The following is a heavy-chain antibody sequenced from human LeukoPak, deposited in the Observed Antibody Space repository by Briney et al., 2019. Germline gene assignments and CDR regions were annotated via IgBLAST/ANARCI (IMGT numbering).Heavy chain of an antibody. V-gene: IGHV4-59*01. CDR2: IYYSGST. D-gene: IGHD2-2*01. CDR3: ASDRCSTTSCSYFDY. Sequence: SETLSLTCAVSGGSFSSYYWSWIRQPPGKGLEWIGYIYYSGSTTYNPSLKSRVTISADTSKNQFSLKLSSVTAADTAVYYCASDRCSTTSCSYFDYWGQGTLVTASS. J-gene: IGHJ4*02. CDR1: GGSFSSYY.